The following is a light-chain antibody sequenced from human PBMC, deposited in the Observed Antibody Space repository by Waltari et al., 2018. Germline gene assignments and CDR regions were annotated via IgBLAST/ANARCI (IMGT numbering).Light chain of an antibody. V-gene: IGKV4-1*01. CDR3: HQYYSSPYS. CDR2: WAS. Sequence: DIVLTQTPDSLAVSLGERATLNRTSSTTLLYSSNNKNYLAWYQQRPGQPPKLLFYWASTRESGVPDRFSGSGSGTDFTLTISSLQAEDMAVYYCHQYYSSPYSFGQGTKLEIQ. J-gene: IGKJ2*03. CDR1: TTLLYSSNNKNY.